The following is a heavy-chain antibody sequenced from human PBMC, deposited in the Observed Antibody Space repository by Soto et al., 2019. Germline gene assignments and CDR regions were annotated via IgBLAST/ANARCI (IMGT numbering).Heavy chain of an antibody. CDR2: IHYSGDT. CDR3: ARSTPGDI. V-gene: IGHV4-39*01. CDR1: GGSISGSTYY. Sequence: SETLSLTCTVSGGSISGSTYYWGWIRQAPGKGLEWIGSIHYSGDTFYSPSLKSRVTISVDTSKKQFSLRLSSVTAADTAVYYCARSTPGDIWGQGTMVTVSS. J-gene: IGHJ3*02.